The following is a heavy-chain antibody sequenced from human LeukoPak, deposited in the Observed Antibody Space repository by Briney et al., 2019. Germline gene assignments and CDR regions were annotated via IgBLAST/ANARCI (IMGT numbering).Heavy chain of an antibody. CDR3: AKDRVATKLGGWGYQYYYGMDV. V-gene: IGHV3-9*01. Sequence: PGGSLRLSCEASGFSFDDYAMYWVRQAPGKGLEWVSGISWKSAAMGYADSVKGRFTISRDNAKNSLYLEMNSLRVEDTAFYYCAKDRVATKLGGWGYQYYYGMDVWGQGTAVTVSS. D-gene: IGHD5-12*01. J-gene: IGHJ6*02. CDR1: GFSFDDYA. CDR2: ISWKSAAM.